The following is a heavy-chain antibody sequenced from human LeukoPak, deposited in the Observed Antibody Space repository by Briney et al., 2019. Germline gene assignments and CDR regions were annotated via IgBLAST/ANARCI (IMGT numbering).Heavy chain of an antibody. Sequence: GASVKVSCKASGYTFTGYYMHWVRQAPGQGLEWMGWINPNSGGTNYAQKLQGWVTITRDTSASTAYMELSSLRSEDTAVYYCARGEQWLAPVDYWGQGTLVTVSS. CDR2: INPNSGGT. D-gene: IGHD6-19*01. CDR1: GYTFTGYY. CDR3: ARGEQWLAPVDY. V-gene: IGHV1-2*04. J-gene: IGHJ4*02.